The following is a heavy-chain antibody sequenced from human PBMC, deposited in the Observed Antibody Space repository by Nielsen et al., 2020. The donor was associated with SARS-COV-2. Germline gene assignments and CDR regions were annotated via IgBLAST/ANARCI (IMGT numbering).Heavy chain of an antibody. D-gene: IGHD3-16*01. CDR1: GFTFTSSA. J-gene: IGHJ3*02. CDR3: AACYVSAGDAFDI. V-gene: IGHV1-58*01. CDR2: IVVGSGNT. Sequence: SVKVSCKASGFTFTSSAVQWVRQARGQRLEWIGWIVVGSGNTNYAQKFQERVTITRDMSTNTVYMELSSLTFEDTAVYYCAACYVSAGDAFDIWGQGTMVTVSS.